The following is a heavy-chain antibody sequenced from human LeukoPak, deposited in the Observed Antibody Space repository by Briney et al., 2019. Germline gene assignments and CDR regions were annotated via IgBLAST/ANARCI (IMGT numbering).Heavy chain of an antibody. CDR3: ASLVVGATTPDAFDI. Sequence: GGSLRLSCAASRFTFRTYPMHWVRQAPGKGLEWVAVIAHDGSNPYYADSVKGRFTISRDNSKNTLYLQMSSLRAEDTAVYYCASLVVGATTPDAFDIWGQGTMVTVSS. CDR1: RFTFRTYP. CDR2: IAHDGSNP. V-gene: IGHV3-30*04. J-gene: IGHJ3*02. D-gene: IGHD1-26*01.